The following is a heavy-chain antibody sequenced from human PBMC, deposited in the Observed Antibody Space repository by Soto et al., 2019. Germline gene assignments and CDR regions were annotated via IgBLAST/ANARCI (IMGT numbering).Heavy chain of an antibody. CDR3: ARARTSAPYSSLYV. Sequence: GGSLELSCAASEFCFSSYAMYWVRQASGKGLEWVAVISYDGSNKYYSDSVKGRFTISRDNSKNTLYLQMNSLRAEVTAVYYCARARTSAPYSSLYVWGQGTTVPVS. D-gene: IGHD6-6*01. CDR2: ISYDGSNK. J-gene: IGHJ6*02. CDR1: EFCFSSYA. V-gene: IGHV3-30-3*01.